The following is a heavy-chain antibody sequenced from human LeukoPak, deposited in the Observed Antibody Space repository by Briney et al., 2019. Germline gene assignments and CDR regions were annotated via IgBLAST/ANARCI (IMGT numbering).Heavy chain of an antibody. CDR3: ARGADGVSSNSRGWFDP. V-gene: IGHV3-21*06. D-gene: IGHD2-15*01. Sequence: PGGSLRLSCAASGFTFSSYEMNWVRQAPGKGLEWVSSISTSSSYIYYADSVKGRFTISRHNAKNSLYLQMNTLRAEDTAVYSCARGADGVSSNSRGWFDPWGQGTLVTVSS. CDR2: ISTSSSYI. J-gene: IGHJ5*02. CDR1: GFTFSSYE.